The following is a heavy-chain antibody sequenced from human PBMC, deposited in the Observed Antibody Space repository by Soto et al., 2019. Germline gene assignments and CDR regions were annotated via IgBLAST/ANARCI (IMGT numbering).Heavy chain of an antibody. V-gene: IGHV3-23*01. CDR3: ARNYNWNFVVEY. CDR2: ISATGGST. Sequence: GGSLRLSCAASGFRFSNYAMSWVRQTPGKGLEWLSAISATGGSTYYADSVRGRFSISRDNSKNTVFLQMDSLTAEDTAVYFCARNYNWNFVVEYWGRGTLVTVSS. D-gene: IGHD1-7*01. CDR1: GFRFSNYA. J-gene: IGHJ4*02.